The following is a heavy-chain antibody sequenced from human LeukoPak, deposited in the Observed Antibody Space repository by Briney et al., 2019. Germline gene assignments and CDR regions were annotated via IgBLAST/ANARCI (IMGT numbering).Heavy chain of an antibody. D-gene: IGHD6-13*01. J-gene: IGHJ4*02. CDR1: GYTFTGYY. CDR3: ARVRSISWSWDFDY. Sequence: ASVKVSCKASGYTFTGYYMQWVRQAPGQGLEWMGWINPNSGGTNYAQKFQGRVTMTRDTSISTAYMELSRLRSDDTAVYYCARVRSISWSWDFDYWGQGTLVTVSS. CDR2: INPNSGGT. V-gene: IGHV1-2*02.